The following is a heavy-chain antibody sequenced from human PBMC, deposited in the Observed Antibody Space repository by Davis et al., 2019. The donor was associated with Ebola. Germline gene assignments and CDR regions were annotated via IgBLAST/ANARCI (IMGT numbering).Heavy chain of an antibody. V-gene: IGHV4-4*02. CDR2: IYHSDST. Sequence: SETLSLTCTLSGGSISSSNWWSSVRQPPGKGLEWNGEIYHSDSTNYNPSLKSRVTISVDKSKNQFSLKLSSVTAADTAVYYCARPGALGTIYYHFDYWGQGTLVTVSS. J-gene: IGHJ4*02. CDR3: ARPGALGTIYYHFDY. CDR1: GGSISSSNW. D-gene: IGHD5-12*01.